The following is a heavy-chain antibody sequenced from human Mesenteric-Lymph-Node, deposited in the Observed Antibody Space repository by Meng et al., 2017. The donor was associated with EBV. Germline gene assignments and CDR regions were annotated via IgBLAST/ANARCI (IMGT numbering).Heavy chain of an antibody. CDR1: GCAFSGYH. Sequence: HLRQEAAVLFEPADTLSRPGESSGCAFSGYHWSWIRQPPGKGLEYIGEISQSGDTTYNPSLKSRVTISVDRSRNQFSLKMASVTAADTAVYYCARGAIFGIVITYVDYWSQGTLVTVSS. D-gene: IGHD3-3*02. J-gene: IGHJ4*02. CDR2: ISQSGDT. V-gene: IGHV4-34*02. CDR3: ARGAIFGIVITYVDY.